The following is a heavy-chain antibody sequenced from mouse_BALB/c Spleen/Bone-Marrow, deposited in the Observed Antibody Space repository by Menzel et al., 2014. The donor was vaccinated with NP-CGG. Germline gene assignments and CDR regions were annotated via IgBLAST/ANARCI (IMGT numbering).Heavy chain of an antibody. D-gene: IGHD3-3*01. CDR1: GFTFSSYT. J-gene: IGHJ3*01. CDR2: LSNGGGST. CDR3: ARRAGAY. V-gene: IGHV5-12-2*01. Sequence: EVQVVESGGGLVQPGGSLKLSCAASGFTFSSYTMSWVRQTPEKRLEWVAYLSNGGGSTYYPDTVKGRFTITRDKAKNTLYLQMSSLKSEGTAMYYCARRAGAYWGQGTLVTVSA.